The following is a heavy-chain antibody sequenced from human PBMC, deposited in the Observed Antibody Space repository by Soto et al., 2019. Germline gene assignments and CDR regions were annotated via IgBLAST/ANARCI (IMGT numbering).Heavy chain of an antibody. V-gene: IGHV5-10-1*01. CDR3: ASAYYYYYGMDV. Sequence: GESLKISCKGSGYSFTSYWISWVRQMPGKGLEWMGRIDPGDSYTNYSPSFQGHVTISADKSISTAYLQWSSLKASDTAMYYCASAYYYYYGMDVWGQGTTVTVSS. J-gene: IGHJ6*02. CDR2: IDPGDSYT. CDR1: GYSFTSYW.